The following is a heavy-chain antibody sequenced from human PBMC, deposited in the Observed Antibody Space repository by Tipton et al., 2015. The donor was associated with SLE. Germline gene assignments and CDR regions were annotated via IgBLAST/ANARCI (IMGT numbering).Heavy chain of an antibody. CDR3: ARPLNPGIAAAGHGAFDI. J-gene: IGHJ3*02. D-gene: IGHD6-13*01. CDR1: GYSFTSYW. CDR2: IYPGDSDT. Sequence: VQLVQSGAEVKKPGESLKISCKGSGYSFTSYWIGWVRQMPGKGLEWMGIIYPGDSDTRYSPSFQGQVTISADKSISTAYLQWSSLKASDTAMYYCARPLNPGIAAAGHGAFDIWGQGTMVTVSS. V-gene: IGHV5-51*03.